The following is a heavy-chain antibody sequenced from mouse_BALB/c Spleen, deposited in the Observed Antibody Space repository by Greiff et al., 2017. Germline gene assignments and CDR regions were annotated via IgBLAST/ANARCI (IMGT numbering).Heavy chain of an antibody. CDR1: GFSLTSYG. J-gene: IGHJ4*01. CDR3: ARHGGDYDDYDAMDY. Sequence: VMLVESGPDLVAPSQSLSITCTVSGFSLTSYGVHWVRQPPGKGLEWLVVIWSDGSTTYNSALKSRLSISKDNSKSQVFLKMNSLQTDDTAMYYCARHGGDYDDYDAMDYWGQGTSVTVSS. D-gene: IGHD2-4*01. CDR2: IWSDGST. V-gene: IGHV2-6-2*01.